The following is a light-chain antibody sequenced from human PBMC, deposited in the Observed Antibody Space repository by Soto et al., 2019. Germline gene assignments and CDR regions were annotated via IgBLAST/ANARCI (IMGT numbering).Light chain of an antibody. CDR2: EVN. CDR1: ISDVGGYDY. Sequence: QSALTQPASVSGSPGQSITISCTGTISDVGGYDYVSWYQQHPGTAPKLMIYEVNNRPSGVSNRFSGSKSGNTASLTISGLQAEDGADYYCGSYTSSSTPFVFGTGTKVTVL. V-gene: IGLV2-14*01. CDR3: GSYTSSSTPFV. J-gene: IGLJ1*01.